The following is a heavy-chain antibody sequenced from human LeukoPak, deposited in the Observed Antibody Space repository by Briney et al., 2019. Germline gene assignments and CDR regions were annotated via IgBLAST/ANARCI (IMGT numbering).Heavy chain of an antibody. V-gene: IGHV3-48*03. J-gene: IGHJ4*02. CDR1: GFTFDDYA. CDR2: ISISGSSI. Sequence: PGRSLRLSCAASGFTFDDYAMHWVRQAPGKGLEWVAYISISGSSIYYADAVKGRFTISRDNAKNSLYLQGKSLRVDDTAVYYCARERFHGSGAPKYDFWGQGTLVTVSS. CDR3: ARERFHGSGAPKYDF. D-gene: IGHD3-10*01.